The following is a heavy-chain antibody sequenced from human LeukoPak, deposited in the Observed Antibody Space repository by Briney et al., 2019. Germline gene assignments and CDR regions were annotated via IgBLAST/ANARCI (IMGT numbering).Heavy chain of an antibody. CDR1: GGSISSYY. V-gene: IGHV4-34*01. D-gene: IGHD3-16*02. Sequence: SETLSLTCTVSGGSISSYYWSWIRQPPGKGLEWIGEINHSGSTNYNPSLKSRVTISVHTSKNQFSLKLSSVTAADTAVYYCARGRLLFALGESSYYFDYWGQGTLVTVSS. J-gene: IGHJ4*02. CDR3: ARGRLLFALGESSYYFDY. CDR2: INHSGST.